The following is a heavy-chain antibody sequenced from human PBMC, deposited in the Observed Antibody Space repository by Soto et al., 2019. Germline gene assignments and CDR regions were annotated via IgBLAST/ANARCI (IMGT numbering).Heavy chain of an antibody. CDR2: INAGNGNT. Sequence: ASVKVSCKASGYTFTSYAMHWVRQAPGQRLEWMGWINAGNGNTKYSQKFQGRVTITRDTSASTAYMELSSLRSEDTAVYYCARDRDYYGSGSYYPDDGSYYGMDVWGQGTTVTVSS. CDR3: ARDRDYYGSGSYYPDDGSYYGMDV. J-gene: IGHJ6*02. V-gene: IGHV1-3*01. CDR1: GYTFTSYA. D-gene: IGHD3-10*01.